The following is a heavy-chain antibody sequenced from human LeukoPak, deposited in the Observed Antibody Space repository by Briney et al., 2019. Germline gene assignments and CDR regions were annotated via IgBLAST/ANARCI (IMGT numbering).Heavy chain of an antibody. V-gene: IGHV3-7*01. CDR2: IKQDGSNK. J-gene: IGHJ3*02. D-gene: IGHD4-17*01. Sequence: GGSLRLSCAASGFTFSSYWMSWVRQAPGKGLEWVANIKQDGSNKYYADSVKGRFTISRDNSKNTLYLQMNSLRAEDTAVYYCAKDGVGVTTWYRWAFDIWGQGTMVTVSS. CDR3: AKDGVGVTTWYRWAFDI. CDR1: GFTFSSYW.